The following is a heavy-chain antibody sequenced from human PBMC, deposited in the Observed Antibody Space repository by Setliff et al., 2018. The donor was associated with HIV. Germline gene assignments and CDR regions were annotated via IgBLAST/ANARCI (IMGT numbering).Heavy chain of an antibody. CDR3: ARAAYYDSRDFSDYYYMDV. CDR1: GGALSTYA. D-gene: IGHD3-22*01. CDR2: IIPVFGTA. Sequence: SVKVSCKASGGALSTYAINWVRQAHGQGLEWVGGIIPVFGTANYAQKLEGRVTITADESTSTAYMELSGLSSEDTAVYYCARAAYYDSRDFSDYYYMDVWGTG. J-gene: IGHJ6*03. V-gene: IGHV1-69*13.